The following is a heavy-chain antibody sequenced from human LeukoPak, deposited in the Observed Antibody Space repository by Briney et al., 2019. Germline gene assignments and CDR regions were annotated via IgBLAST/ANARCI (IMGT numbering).Heavy chain of an antibody. D-gene: IGHD6-13*01. Sequence: GASVKVSCRGSRYTFTGYHMHWVRQAPGQGLEWMGWINPNSGGTKYAQKFQGRVTMTRDTSITTAYMKLSRLRSDDTALYYCARVYSSSWYNCFDPWGQGTLVTVSS. V-gene: IGHV1-2*02. CDR1: RYTFTGYH. CDR3: ARVYSSSWYNCFDP. J-gene: IGHJ5*02. CDR2: INPNSGGT.